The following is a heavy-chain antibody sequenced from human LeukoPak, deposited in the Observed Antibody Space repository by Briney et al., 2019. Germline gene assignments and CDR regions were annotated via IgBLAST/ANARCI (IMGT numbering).Heavy chain of an antibody. Sequence: GGSLRLSCVASGFTFSSYWMHWVRQDPRKGLVWVSRISGDGRNINYADSVRGRFTISRDNAKNSLYLRMNSLRAEDTAVYYCARDRGYCRGATCYAYYMDVWGTGTTVTVSS. CDR1: GFTFSSYW. CDR2: ISGDGRNI. D-gene: IGHD2-2*01. V-gene: IGHV3-74*01. J-gene: IGHJ6*03. CDR3: ARDRGYCRGATCYAYYMDV.